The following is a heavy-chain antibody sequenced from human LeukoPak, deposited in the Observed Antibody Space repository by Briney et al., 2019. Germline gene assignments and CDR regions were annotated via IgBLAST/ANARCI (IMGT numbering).Heavy chain of an antibody. CDR1: GFTFSNYA. J-gene: IGHJ6*02. CDR2: ISGSGGST. CDR3: AKPRDYYNYYYGMDV. D-gene: IGHD3-10*01. Sequence: GGSLRLSCAASGFTFSNYAMNWVRQPPGKGLERVSAISGSGGSTYYADSAKGRFTISRDNSKNTLYLQMNSLRAEDTALYYCAKPRDYYNYYYGMDVWGQGTTVTVSS. V-gene: IGHV3-23*01.